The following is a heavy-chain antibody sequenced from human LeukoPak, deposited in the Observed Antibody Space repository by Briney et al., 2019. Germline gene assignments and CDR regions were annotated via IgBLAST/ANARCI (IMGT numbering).Heavy chain of an antibody. D-gene: IGHD3-3*01. CDR2: IIPIFGTA. V-gene: IGHV1-69*06. J-gene: IGHJ4*02. CDR3: ARALYDFWSGSARDGLDY. Sequence: SVKVSCKASGGTFSSYAISGVRQAPGQGLEWMRGIIPIFGTANYAQKFQGRVTITADKSTSTAYMELSSLRSEDTAVYYSARALYDFWSGSARDGLDYWGQGTLVTVSS. CDR1: GGTFSSYA.